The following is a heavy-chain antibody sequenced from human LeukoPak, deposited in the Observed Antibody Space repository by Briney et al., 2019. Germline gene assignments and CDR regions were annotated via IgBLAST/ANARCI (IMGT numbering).Heavy chain of an antibody. D-gene: IGHD1-26*01. CDR2: IWYDGSNK. Sequence: TGGSLRLSCAASGFTFSSYGMHWVRQAPGKGLEWVAVIWYDGSNKYYADSVKGRFTISRDNSKNTLYLQMNSLRAEDTAVYYCAKPSGSYKTDFDYWGQGTLATVSS. CDR3: AKPSGSYKTDFDY. V-gene: IGHV3-33*06. CDR1: GFTFSSYG. J-gene: IGHJ4*02.